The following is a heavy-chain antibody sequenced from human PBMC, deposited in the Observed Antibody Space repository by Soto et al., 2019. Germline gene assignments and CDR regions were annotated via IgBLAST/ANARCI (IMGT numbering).Heavy chain of an antibody. V-gene: IGHV4-30-4*01. CDR1: GGSISSGDYY. CDR2: IYYSGST. D-gene: IGHD3-3*01. Sequence: PSETLSLTCTVSGGSISSGDYYWSWIRQPPGKGLEWIGYIYYSGSTYYNPSLKSRVTISVDTSKNQFSLKLSSVTAADTAVYYCARGRYSYETIYYTFYYSALDVWGQRTTATVSS. CDR3: ARGRYSYETIYYTFYYSALDV. J-gene: IGHJ6*02.